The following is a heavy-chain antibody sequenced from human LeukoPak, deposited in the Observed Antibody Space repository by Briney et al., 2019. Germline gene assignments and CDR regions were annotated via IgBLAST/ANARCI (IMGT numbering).Heavy chain of an antibody. CDR1: GFTFSSYG. CDR3: AKTWRGRGYYDYGPSEYFYYMDV. Sequence: PGGSLRLSCAASGFTFSSYGMHWVRQAPGKGLEWVAFIRYDGSNKYYADSVKGRFTISRDNSKNTLWLQMNSLKGEDTAVYYCAKTWRGRGYYDYGPSEYFYYMDVWGKGTTVTISS. D-gene: IGHD3-16*01. V-gene: IGHV3-30*02. CDR2: IRYDGSNK. J-gene: IGHJ6*03.